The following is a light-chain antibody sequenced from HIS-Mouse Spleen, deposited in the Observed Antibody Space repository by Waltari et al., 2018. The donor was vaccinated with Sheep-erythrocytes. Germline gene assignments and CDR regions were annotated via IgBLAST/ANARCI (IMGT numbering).Light chain of an antibody. V-gene: IGLV3-1*01. Sequence: SSELTQPPSASVSPGQPATITCSGDKLGDKNAVWDQQRPGQSPVLGIYQDTKRPSGIPERFSGSNSGNTATLTISGTQAMDEADYYCQAWDSSIVVFGGGTKLTVL. CDR3: QAWDSSIVV. J-gene: IGLJ2*01. CDR2: QDT. CDR1: KLGDKN.